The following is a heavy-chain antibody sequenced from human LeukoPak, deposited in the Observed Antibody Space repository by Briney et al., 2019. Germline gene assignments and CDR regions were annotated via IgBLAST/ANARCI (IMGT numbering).Heavy chain of an antibody. J-gene: IGHJ4*02. CDR3: ARHPVLRFLEWLLPPDY. V-gene: IGHV4-59*08. Sequence: SETLSLTCIVSGGSISTYYWSWIRQPPGKGLEWIGYIYYSGSTNYNPSLKSRVTISVDTSKNQFSLKLSSVTAADTAVYYCARHPVLRFLEWLLPPDYWGQGTLVTVSS. CDR2: IYYSGST. D-gene: IGHD3-3*01. CDR1: GGSISTYY.